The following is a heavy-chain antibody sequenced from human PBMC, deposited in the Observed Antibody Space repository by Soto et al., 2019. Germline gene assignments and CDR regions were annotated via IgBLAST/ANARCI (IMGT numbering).Heavy chain of an antibody. V-gene: IGHV3-7*05. CDR2: IRKDESKK. CDR3: ARDVSPGSVPYYDAFDI. Sequence: EVQLVESGGGLVQPGESLRLCCSASGFTFSDYWMTWVRQAPGKGLEWVANIRKDESKKSYLDSVRGRFTVSRDNARNLLFLQMDSLRAEDTALYYCARDVSPGSVPYYDAFDIWDQGTMVTVSS. D-gene: IGHD3-22*01. J-gene: IGHJ3*02. CDR1: GFTFSDYW.